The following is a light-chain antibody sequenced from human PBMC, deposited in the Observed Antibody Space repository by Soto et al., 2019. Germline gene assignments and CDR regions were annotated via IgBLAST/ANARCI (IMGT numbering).Light chain of an antibody. J-gene: IGKJ3*01. CDR3: LQHNALPFT. CDR1: QDIRND. V-gene: IGKV1-17*02. CDR2: ASS. Sequence: DIQMTQSPSSLSASVGDRVTITCRASQDIRNDLDWYQQKPGKAPKRLIYASSSLQSGAPARFIGSGSGTEFTFTVTNLHPEDFATYYCLQHNALPFTFGPGTRVDV.